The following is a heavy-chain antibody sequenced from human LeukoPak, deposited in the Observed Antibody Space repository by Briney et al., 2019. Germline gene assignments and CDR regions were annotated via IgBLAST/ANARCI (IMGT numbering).Heavy chain of an antibody. Sequence: SETLSLTCTVSGGSISSSSYYWSWIRQPPGKGLEWIGYIYYSGSTNYNPSLKSRVTISVDTSKNQFSLKLSSVTAADTAVYYCARRSFGVIDYWGQGTLVTVSS. D-gene: IGHD3-10*01. CDR1: GGSISSSSYY. CDR3: ARRSFGVIDY. CDR2: IYYSGST. V-gene: IGHV4-61*01. J-gene: IGHJ4*02.